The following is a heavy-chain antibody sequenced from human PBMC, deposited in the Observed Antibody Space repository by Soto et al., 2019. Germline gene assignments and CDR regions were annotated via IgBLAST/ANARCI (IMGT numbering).Heavy chain of an antibody. CDR1: GGTFSSYA. Sequence: QVQLVQSGAEVKKPGSSVKVSCKASGGTFSSYAISWVRQAPGQGLEWMGGIIPIFGTANYAQKFQGRVTINADKSTSKDYMDLRSLRTEDTAVYYCARAPDNWNDRRYYYYGMDVWGQGTTVTVSS. D-gene: IGHD1-20*01. V-gene: IGHV1-69*06. CDR2: IIPIFGTA. CDR3: ARAPDNWNDRRYYYYGMDV. J-gene: IGHJ6*02.